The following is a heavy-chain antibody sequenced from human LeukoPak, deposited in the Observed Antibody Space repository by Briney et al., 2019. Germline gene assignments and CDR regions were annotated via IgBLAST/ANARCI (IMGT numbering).Heavy chain of an antibody. CDR2: MNPNSGNT. CDR3: ARDLRSSNSAGY. D-gene: IGHD4-11*01. J-gene: IGHJ4*02. CDR1: GYTFTSYD. V-gene: IGHV1-8*03. Sequence: ASVKVSCKASGYTFTSYDINWVRQATGQGLEWMGWMNPNSGNTGYAQKFQGRVTITRNTSISTAYMELSSLRSEDTAVYYCARDLRSSNSAGYWGQGTLVTVSS.